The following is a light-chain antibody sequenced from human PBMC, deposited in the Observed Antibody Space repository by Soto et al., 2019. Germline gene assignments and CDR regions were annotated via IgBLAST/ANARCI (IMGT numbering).Light chain of an antibody. CDR3: SSYTSSSPVV. V-gene: IGLV2-14*01. J-gene: IGLJ2*01. CDR2: EVT. CDR1: SSDVGGYNY. Sequence: QSALTQPASVSGSPGQSITISCIGTSSDVGGYNYVSWYQQHPGKAPKLIIYEVTNRPSGVSNRFSGSKSGNTASLTISGLQAEDEADYYCSSYTSSSPVVFGGGTKVPVL.